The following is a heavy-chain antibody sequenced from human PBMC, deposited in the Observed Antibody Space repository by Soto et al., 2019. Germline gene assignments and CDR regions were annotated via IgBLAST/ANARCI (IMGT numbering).Heavy chain of an antibody. CDR1: GGSISSGGYY. CDR3: ARSRSRLPLDY. CDR2: IYYSGST. J-gene: IGHJ4*02. V-gene: IGHV4-31*03. D-gene: IGHD2-21*02. Sequence: PSETLSLTCTVSGGSISSGGYYWSWIRQHPGKGLEWIGYIYYSGSTYYNPSLKSRVTISVDTSKNQFSLKLSSVTAADTAVYYCARSRSRLPLDYWGQGTLVTVSS.